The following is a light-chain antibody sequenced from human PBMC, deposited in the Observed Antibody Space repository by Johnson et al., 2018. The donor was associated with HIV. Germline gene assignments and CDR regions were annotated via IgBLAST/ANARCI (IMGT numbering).Light chain of an antibody. J-gene: IGLJ1*01. Sequence: SVLTQPPSVSAAPGQKVSISCSGSSSNIGDNYVSWYQQVTGTAPKLLIYEDTKRPSGIPDRFSGSKSGTSATLAITGLQTWDEADYYCGTWDSSLSGGVFGTGTKVTVL. CDR1: SSNIGDNY. CDR2: EDT. CDR3: GTWDSSLSGGV. V-gene: IGLV1-51*02.